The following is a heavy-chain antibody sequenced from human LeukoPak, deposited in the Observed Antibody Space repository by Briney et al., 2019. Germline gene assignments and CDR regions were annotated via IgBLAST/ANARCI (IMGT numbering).Heavy chain of an antibody. CDR3: ARLGMGSDFDY. CDR2: IIPIFGTA. CDR1: GGTFSSYA. Sequence: SVKVSCKASGGTFSSYAISWVRQAPGQGLEWMGGIIPIFGTANYAQKFQGRVTITADESTSTAYMELSSLRSDDTAVYYCARLGMGSDFDYWGQGTLVTVSS. V-gene: IGHV1-69*13. J-gene: IGHJ4*02. D-gene: IGHD1-14*01.